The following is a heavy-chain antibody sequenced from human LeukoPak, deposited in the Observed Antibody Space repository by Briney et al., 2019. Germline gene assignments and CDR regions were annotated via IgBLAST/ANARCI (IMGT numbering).Heavy chain of an antibody. J-gene: IGHJ3*02. CDR2: ISWNSGSI. Sequence: GGSLRLTCAASGFTFDDYAMHWVRQAPGKGLEWVSGISWNSGSIGYADSVKGRFTISRDNAKNSLYLQMNSLRAEDTALYYCAKSGVHPATGGAFDIWGQGTMVTVSS. CDR1: GFTFDDYA. CDR3: AKSGVHPATGGAFDI. V-gene: IGHV3-9*01. D-gene: IGHD5-18*01.